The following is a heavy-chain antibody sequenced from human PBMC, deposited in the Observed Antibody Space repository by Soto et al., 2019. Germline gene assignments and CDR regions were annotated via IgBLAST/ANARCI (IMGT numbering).Heavy chain of an antibody. CDR1: GTSISSYY. CDR2: IHYSRTT. J-gene: IGHJ4*02. D-gene: IGHD2-8*01. Sequence: SETLSLTCTVSGTSISSYYWSWIRQPPGEGLEWIANIHYSRTTNYNPSLASRVTLSVDTSKNQFSLKMTSVTAADRAMYFCARYNSYAIDYWGRGTLVTVSS. CDR3: ARYNSYAIDY. V-gene: IGHV4-59*01.